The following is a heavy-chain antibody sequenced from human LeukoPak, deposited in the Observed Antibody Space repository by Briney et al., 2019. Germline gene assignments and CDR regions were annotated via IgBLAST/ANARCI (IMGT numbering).Heavy chain of an antibody. Sequence: GGSLSLSCVAPGFVFDNYGMDWVRQAPGLGLEWVAFIRYSGSRKYYADSVKGRFTISRDNSRNTLYLQMNSLRADDTAVYYCVRDWGYYGSGSYIFDYWGQGTLVTVSS. J-gene: IGHJ4*02. V-gene: IGHV3-30*02. CDR2: IRYSGSRK. CDR1: GFVFDNYG. D-gene: IGHD3-10*01. CDR3: VRDWGYYGSGSYIFDY.